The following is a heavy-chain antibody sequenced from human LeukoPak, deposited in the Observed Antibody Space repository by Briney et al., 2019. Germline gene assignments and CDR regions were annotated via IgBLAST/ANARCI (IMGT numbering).Heavy chain of an antibody. V-gene: IGHV3-53*01. D-gene: IGHD6-19*01. J-gene: IGHJ4*02. Sequence: PGRSLRLSCAASGFTVSSNYMSWVRQAPGKGLEWVSVIYSGGSTYYADSVKGRITISRDNSKNTLYLQMNSLRAEDTAVYYCARDSSGWYGLRLYYFDYWGQGTLVTVSS. CDR1: GFTVSSNY. CDR2: IYSGGST. CDR3: ARDSSGWYGLRLYYFDY.